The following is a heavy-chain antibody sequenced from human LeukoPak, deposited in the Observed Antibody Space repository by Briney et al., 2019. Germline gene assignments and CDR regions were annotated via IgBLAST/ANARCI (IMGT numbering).Heavy chain of an antibody. CDR3: ARDRRDGSYYFDY. V-gene: IGHV3-23*01. Sequence: GGSLRLSCAASGFTFSSYAMSWVRQAPGKGLEWVSAISGSGGSTYYADSVKGRFTISRDNSKNTLYLQMGSLRAEDMAVYYCARDRRDGSYYFDYWGQGTLVTVSS. J-gene: IGHJ4*02. CDR2: ISGSGGST. D-gene: IGHD1-26*01. CDR1: GFTFSSYA.